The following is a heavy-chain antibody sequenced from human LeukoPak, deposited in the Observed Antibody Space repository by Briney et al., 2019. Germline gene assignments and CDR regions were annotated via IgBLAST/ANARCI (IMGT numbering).Heavy chain of an antibody. V-gene: IGHV4-59*12. CDR1: GGSINNYY. D-gene: IGHD2-2*01. J-gene: IGHJ4*02. CDR2: IYYTGST. Sequence: PSETLSLTCTVSGGSINNYYWSWVRQPPGAGLEWLAYIYYTGSTNYNPSLKSRVTMSVDTSKNQFSLKLSSVTAADTAVYYCARTLGYCSSTSCTGGYYFDYWGQGTLVTVSS. CDR3: ARTLGYCSSTSCTGGYYFDY.